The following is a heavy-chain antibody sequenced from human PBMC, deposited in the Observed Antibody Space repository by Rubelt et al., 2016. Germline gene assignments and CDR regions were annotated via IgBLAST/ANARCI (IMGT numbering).Heavy chain of an antibody. V-gene: IGHV3-23*01. CDR2: IGADSRNI. CDR1: GFTFSSSP. Sequence: EVQLLESGGGLVEPGGSLRLSCAASGFTFSSSPMIWVRQAPGKGLEWVSVIGADSRNIHYADSVKGRFTISRDNAKNSLFLQMNRLRPEDTAIYYCARHLSGNFYYGMDGWGQGTTVTVAS. D-gene: IGHD3-10*01. J-gene: IGHJ6*02. CDR3: ARHLSGNFYYGMDG.